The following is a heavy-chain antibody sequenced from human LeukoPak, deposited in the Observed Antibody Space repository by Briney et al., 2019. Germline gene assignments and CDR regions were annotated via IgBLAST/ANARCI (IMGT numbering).Heavy chain of an antibody. J-gene: IGHJ4*02. D-gene: IGHD6-19*01. V-gene: IGHV1-24*01. Sequence: ASVKVSCKVSGYTLTELSMHWVRQAPGKGLEWMGGFDPEDGETIYAQKFQGRVTMTEDTSTDTAYMELSSLRSEDTAVYYCATVNPSSGWYKFDYWGQGTLVTVSS. CDR2: FDPEDGET. CDR1: GYTLTELS. CDR3: ATVNPSSGWYKFDY.